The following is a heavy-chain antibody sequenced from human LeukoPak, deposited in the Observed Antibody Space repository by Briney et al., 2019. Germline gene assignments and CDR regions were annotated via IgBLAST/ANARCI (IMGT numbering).Heavy chain of an antibody. Sequence: PGGSLRLSCAASGFTFSSYAMSWVRQAPGKGLEWVSAISGSGGSTYYADSVKGRFTISRDNSKNTLYLQMSSLRAEDTAVYYCVLSTSYVKFDYWGQGTLVTVSS. D-gene: IGHD2-2*01. V-gene: IGHV3-23*01. CDR1: GFTFSSYA. CDR3: VLSTSYVKFDY. J-gene: IGHJ4*02. CDR2: ISGSGGST.